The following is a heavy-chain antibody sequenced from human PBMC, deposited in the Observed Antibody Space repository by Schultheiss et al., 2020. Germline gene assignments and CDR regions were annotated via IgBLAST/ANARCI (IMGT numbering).Heavy chain of an antibody. CDR1: GYTFTSYG. CDR3: ARALQYYGDYGVDY. V-gene: IGHV1-46*01. J-gene: IGHJ4*02. Sequence: ASVKVSCKASGYTFTSYGISWVRQAPGQGLEWMGIINPSGGSTSYAQKFQGRVTMTRNTSISTAYMELSSLRSEDTAVYYCARALQYYGDYGVDYWGQGTLVTVSS. D-gene: IGHD4-17*01. CDR2: INPSGGST.